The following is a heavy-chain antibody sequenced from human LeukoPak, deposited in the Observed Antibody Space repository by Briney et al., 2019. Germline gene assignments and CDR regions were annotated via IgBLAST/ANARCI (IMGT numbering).Heavy chain of an antibody. D-gene: IGHD1-26*01. CDR3: ARDRSGSYPDYYYYYYMDV. Sequence: SQTLSLTCTVSGGSISSGSYYWSWIRQPAGKGLEWIGRIYTSGSTNYNPSLKSRVTISVDTSKNQFSLKLSSVTAADTAVYYCARDRSGSYPDYYYYYYMDVWGKGTTVTVSS. CDR1: GGSISSGSYY. V-gene: IGHV4-61*02. CDR2: IYTSGST. J-gene: IGHJ6*03.